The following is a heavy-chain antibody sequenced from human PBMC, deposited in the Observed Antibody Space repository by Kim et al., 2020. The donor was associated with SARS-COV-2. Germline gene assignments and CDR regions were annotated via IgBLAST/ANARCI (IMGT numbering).Heavy chain of an antibody. V-gene: IGHV6-1*01. CDR1: GDSVSSNSAA. CDR2: TYYRSKWYN. CDR3: ARDSTTGYYGSGSYYNPNWFYP. J-gene: IGHJ5*02. Sequence: SQTLALTCAISGDSVSSNSAAGNWIRQSPSRGLEWLGRTYYRSKWYNDYAGSVKSRITINPDTSKNQFSLQLNSVTPEDTAVYYCARDSTTGYYGSGSYYNPNWFYPWGQGTLVTVSS. D-gene: IGHD3-10*01.